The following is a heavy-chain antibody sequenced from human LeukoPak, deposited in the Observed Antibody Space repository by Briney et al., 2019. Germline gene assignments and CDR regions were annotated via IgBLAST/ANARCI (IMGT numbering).Heavy chain of an antibody. V-gene: IGHV3-11*06. CDR3: ARGHCTNGVCRPFHY. CDR2: ISSSSSYT. D-gene: IGHD2-8*01. J-gene: IGHJ4*02. CDR1: GFTFSDYY. Sequence: PGGSLSLSCAASGFTFSDYYMSWIRQAPGKGLEWVSYISSSSSYTNYADSVEGRFTISRDNAKNSLYLQMNSLRAADTAVYYCARGHCTNGVCRPFHYWGQGTLVTVSS.